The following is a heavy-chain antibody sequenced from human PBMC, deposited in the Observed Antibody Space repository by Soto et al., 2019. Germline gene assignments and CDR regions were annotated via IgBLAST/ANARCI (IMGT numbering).Heavy chain of an antibody. Sequence: EVQLLESGGGLVQPGGSLRLSCAASGFTFSSYAMHWVRQAPGQGLEWVSTGSDSGGSTYYADSVQGRFTISRDNSKNTLFLHMNSLGAEDTAIYYCGRTIVGGVVHAFDFGGQGTLVTVSS. V-gene: IGHV3-23*01. CDR2: GSDSGGST. CDR1: GFTFSSYA. D-gene: IGHD1-26*01. J-gene: IGHJ4*02. CDR3: GRTIVGGVVHAFDF.